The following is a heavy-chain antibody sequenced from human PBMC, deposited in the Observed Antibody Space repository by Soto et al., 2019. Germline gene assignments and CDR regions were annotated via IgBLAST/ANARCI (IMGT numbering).Heavy chain of an antibody. V-gene: IGHV3-7*01. CDR2: INEDGGQK. J-gene: IGHJ4*02. Sequence: GGSLRLSCAVSEFSFRSYWMTWVRQAPGKGLEWVALINEDGGQKCYVDSVKGRFTISRDNAKDSLYMQMDSLRAEDTAVYFCARVGYYGWDFDHWGQGTQVTVSS. D-gene: IGHD3-3*01. CDR1: EFSFRSYW. CDR3: ARVGYYGWDFDH.